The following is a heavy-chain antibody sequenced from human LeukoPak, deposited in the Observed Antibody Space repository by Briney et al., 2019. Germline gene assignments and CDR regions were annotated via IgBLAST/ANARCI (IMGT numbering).Heavy chain of an antibody. D-gene: IGHD3-16*01. J-gene: IGHJ6*03. CDR2: INPTDGAT. V-gene: IGHV1-46*01. CDR1: GYTFTMYY. Sequence: ASVKVSCKASGYTFTMYYIHWVRQAPGQGLEWMGVINPTDGATTYPQRFQGRVTMTRDMSTTTVYMDLRSLRSEDTAVYFGAREQRGGLSANLGGLFASYYTYYYMDVWGRGTTVTVSS. CDR3: AREQRGGLSANLGGLFASYYTYYYMDV.